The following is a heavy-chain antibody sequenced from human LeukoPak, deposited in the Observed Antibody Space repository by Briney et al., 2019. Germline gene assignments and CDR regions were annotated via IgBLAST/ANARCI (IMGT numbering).Heavy chain of an antibody. CDR1: GYTLTELS. CDR2: IIPIFGTA. CDR3: ARGDYYDSSGYYPISDY. V-gene: IGHV1-69*13. Sequence: ASVTVSCKVSGYTLTELSMHWVRQAPGQGLEWMGGIIPIFGTANYAQKFQGRVTITADESTSTAYMELSSLRSEDTAVYYCARGDYYDSSGYYPISDYWGQGTLVTVSS. J-gene: IGHJ4*02. D-gene: IGHD3-22*01.